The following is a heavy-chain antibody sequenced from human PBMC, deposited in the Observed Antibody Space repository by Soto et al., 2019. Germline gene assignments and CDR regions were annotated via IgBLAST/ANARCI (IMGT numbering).Heavy chain of an antibody. V-gene: IGHV1-8*01. CDR1: GYTFTSYD. D-gene: IGHD2-2*01. Sequence: QVQLVQSGAEVKKPGASVKVSCKASGYTFTSYDINWVRQATGQGLEWMGWMNPNSGNTGYAQKFQDRVTMTRNTSISTAYMELSSLRSEYTAVYYCARGRQYQPYYDYYGMDVWGQGTTVTVSS. CDR2: MNPNSGNT. J-gene: IGHJ6*02. CDR3: ARGRQYQPYYDYYGMDV.